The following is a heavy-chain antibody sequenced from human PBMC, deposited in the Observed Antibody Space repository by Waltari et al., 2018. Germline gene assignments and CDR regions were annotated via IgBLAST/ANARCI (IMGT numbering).Heavy chain of an antibody. V-gene: IGHV1-8*03. D-gene: IGHD2-21*01. CDR1: GYTFTSYD. J-gene: IGHJ5*02. CDR3: ARSPRLQYLNWFDP. CDR2: MNPNSGNT. Sequence: QVQLVQSGAEGKKPGDSVKVSCKASGYTFTSYDINWVRPATGQGLEWMGWMNPNSGNTGYAQKFQGRVTITRNTSISTAYMELSSLRSEDTAVYYCARSPRLQYLNWFDPWGQGTLVTVSS.